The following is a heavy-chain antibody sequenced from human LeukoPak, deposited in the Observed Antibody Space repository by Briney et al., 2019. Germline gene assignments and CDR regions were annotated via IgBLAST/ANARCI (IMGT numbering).Heavy chain of an antibody. Sequence: PRGSLRLSCAASGFTFSSYAMHWVRQAPGKGLEWVAVISYDGSNKYYADSVKGRSTIFRDNAKNTLYLQMNSLRAEDTAVYYCVRDLGGRSGHWGQGTLVTVSS. CDR1: GFTFSSYA. V-gene: IGHV3-30*04. J-gene: IGHJ4*02. CDR3: VRDLGGRSGH. D-gene: IGHD1-26*01. CDR2: ISYDGSNK.